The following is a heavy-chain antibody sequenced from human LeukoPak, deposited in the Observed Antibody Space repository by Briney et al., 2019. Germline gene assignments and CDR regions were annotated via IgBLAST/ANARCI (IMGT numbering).Heavy chain of an antibody. CDR3: AKGGTDGQLARHLGY. J-gene: IGHJ4*02. D-gene: IGHD6-6*01. CDR1: GFTFSSYA. V-gene: IGHV3-23*01. CDR2: INSGGGT. Sequence: PGGSLRLSCAAAGFTFSSYAKTSVRQAPGKGLEWVSGINSGGGTSSADSVKGRFTISRDTSKNTVYLQMNSLRAKDTAVYYCAKGGTDGQLARHLGYWGQGTLVTVSS.